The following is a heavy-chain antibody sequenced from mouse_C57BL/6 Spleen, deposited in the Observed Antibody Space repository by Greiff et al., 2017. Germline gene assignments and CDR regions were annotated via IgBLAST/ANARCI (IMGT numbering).Heavy chain of an antibody. J-gene: IGHJ4*01. D-gene: IGHD2-4*01. CDR1: GFTFSDYV. CDR3: ARRRVYYDPPYYAMDY. V-gene: IGHV5-17*01. CDR2: ISSGSSTI. Sequence: EVQGVESGGGLVKPGGSLKLSCAASGFTFSDYVMHWFRQAPEKGLEWVAYISSGSSTIYYADTVKGRFTISRDNAKNTLFLQMTSLRSEDTAMYYRARRRVYYDPPYYAMDYWGQGTSVTVSS.